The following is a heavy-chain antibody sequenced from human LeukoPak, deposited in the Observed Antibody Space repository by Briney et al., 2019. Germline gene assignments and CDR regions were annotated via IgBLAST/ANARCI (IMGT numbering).Heavy chain of an antibody. CDR1: GYTFTGYY. J-gene: IGHJ4*02. CDR3: ARRLSGSYLDY. V-gene: IGHV1-2*06. Sequence: ASVKVSCKASGYTFTGYYMHWVRQAPGQGLEWMGRINPNSGDTNYAQKFQGRVTMTRDTSISTAYMELSRLRSDDTAVYYCARRLSGSYLDYWGQGTLVTVSS. D-gene: IGHD1-26*01. CDR2: INPNSGDT.